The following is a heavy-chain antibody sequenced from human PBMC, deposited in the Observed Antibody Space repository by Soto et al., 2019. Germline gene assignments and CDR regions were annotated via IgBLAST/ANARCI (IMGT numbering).Heavy chain of an antibody. D-gene: IGHD2-15*01. J-gene: IGHJ4*02. Sequence: EVQLVESGGGLVQPGGSLRLSCAASGFTFSSYWMHWVRQVPGKGLVWVSRINTDGSITSHADSVKGRFTISRDNAKNTLYLQMNSLRADDTAVYYCTRDSGGRGAYWGQGALVTVSS. CDR2: INTDGSIT. CDR1: GFTFSSYW. CDR3: TRDSGGRGAY. V-gene: IGHV3-74*01.